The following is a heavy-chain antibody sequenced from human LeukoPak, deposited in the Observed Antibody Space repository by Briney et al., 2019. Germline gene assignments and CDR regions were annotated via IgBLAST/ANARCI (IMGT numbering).Heavy chain of an antibody. D-gene: IGHD3/OR15-3a*01. J-gene: IGHJ4*02. Sequence: GGSLRLSCTASGFTFDNYWMTWVRQPPGKGLEWVANIKQDGGERYYVDSVRGRFTIPRDNSKNSLYLQMNSLRAEDTAVYYCVRDGRPLDYWGQGTLVIVSS. CDR1: GFTFDNYW. CDR2: IKQDGGER. V-gene: IGHV3-7*01. CDR3: VRDGRPLDY.